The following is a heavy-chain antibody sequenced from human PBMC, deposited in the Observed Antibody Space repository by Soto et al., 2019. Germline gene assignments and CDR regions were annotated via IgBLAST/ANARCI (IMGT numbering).Heavy chain of an antibody. CDR1: GFTFSRNT. CDR2: ITSSGSYV. D-gene: IGHD3-3*02. J-gene: IGHJ6*02. CDR3: VKDEGIEAMDV. Sequence: GSLRLSCVTSGFTFSRNTMNWVHQAPGKGLEWVASITSSGSYVYYADSVKGRFSASRDNAKNSLSLQMDSLRPDDTAIYFCVKDEGIEAMDVWGQGTTVTVSS. V-gene: IGHV3-21*01.